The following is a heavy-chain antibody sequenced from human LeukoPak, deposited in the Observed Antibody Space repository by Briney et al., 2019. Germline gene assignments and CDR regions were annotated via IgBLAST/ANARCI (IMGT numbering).Heavy chain of an antibody. Sequence: GGSLRLSCAASGFTFSGYGMSWVRQAPGKGLEWVSGISGRGDNTDYADSVKGRFTISRDNSKNTLYLQMNSLRDEDTAVYYCARLGASFDSWGQGTMVTVSP. J-gene: IGHJ3*02. CDR1: GFTFSGYG. CDR3: ARLGASFDS. V-gene: IGHV3-23*01. CDR2: ISGRGDNT. D-gene: IGHD3-10*01.